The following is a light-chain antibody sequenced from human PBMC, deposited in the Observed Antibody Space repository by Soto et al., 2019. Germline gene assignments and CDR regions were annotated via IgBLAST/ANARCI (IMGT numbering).Light chain of an antibody. V-gene: IGLV2-14*01. CDR2: EVS. CDR1: SRDVGGYNY. J-gene: IGLJ2*01. CDR3: SSYISNSTFVV. Sequence: QSALTQPASESGSPGQSITISCTGTSRDVGGYNYVSWHQQHPGKAPKVIITEVSNRPSGVSNRFSGSKSGNTASLTISGLQPEDEADYYCSSYISNSTFVVFGGGIKLTVL.